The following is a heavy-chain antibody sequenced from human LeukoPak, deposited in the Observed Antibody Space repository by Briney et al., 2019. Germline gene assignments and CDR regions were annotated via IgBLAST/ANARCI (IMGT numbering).Heavy chain of an antibody. D-gene: IGHD5-18*01. CDR2: IRSKAYGGTT. CDR3: AREYTALGFDY. Sequence: PGRSLRLSCTASGFTFGDYAMSWFRQAPGKGLEWVGFIRSKAYGGTTEYAASVKGRFTISRDDSKSIAYLQMNSLRAEDTAVYYCAREYTALGFDYWGQGTLVTVSS. V-gene: IGHV3-49*03. CDR1: GFTFGDYA. J-gene: IGHJ4*02.